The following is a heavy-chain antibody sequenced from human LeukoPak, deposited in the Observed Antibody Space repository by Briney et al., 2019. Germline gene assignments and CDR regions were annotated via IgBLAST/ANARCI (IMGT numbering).Heavy chain of an antibody. V-gene: IGHV1-2*02. Sequence: EASVKVSCKASAYSLTDYYMHWVRQAPGQGLEWMGWINPNSGGTNYAQKFQGRVTMTRDTSISTAYMELSRLRSDDTAVYYCARDIYSSGAFDIWGQGTMVTVSS. CDR1: AYSLTDYY. CDR2: INPNSGGT. J-gene: IGHJ3*02. D-gene: IGHD6-19*01. CDR3: ARDIYSSGAFDI.